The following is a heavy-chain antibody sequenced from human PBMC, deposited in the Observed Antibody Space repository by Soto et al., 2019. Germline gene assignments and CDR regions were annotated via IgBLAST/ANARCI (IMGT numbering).Heavy chain of an antibody. V-gene: IGHV3-23*01. J-gene: IGHJ4*02. Sequence: EVQLLESGGGLVQPGGSLRLSCAASGFTFSSYAMSWVRQAPGKGLEWVSAISGSGGSTYYADSVKGRFTISRDNSKNTLYLQMNSLRAEDTAVYYCAKDRALDYYDSSGYPQVWGYWGQGTLVTVSS. D-gene: IGHD3-22*01. CDR3: AKDRALDYYDSSGYPQVWGY. CDR1: GFTFSSYA. CDR2: ISGSGGST.